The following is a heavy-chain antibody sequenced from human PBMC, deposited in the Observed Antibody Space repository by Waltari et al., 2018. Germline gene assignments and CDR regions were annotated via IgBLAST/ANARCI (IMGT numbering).Heavy chain of an antibody. J-gene: IGHJ4*02. V-gene: IGHV1-69*12. CDR1: GGTFSSYA. CDR2: IIPSFGTA. CDR3: ATLGATDY. D-gene: IGHD1-26*01. Sequence: QVQLVQSGAAVKKPGSSVKVSCKAYGGTFSSYALSRVRQAPGQGLEWMGGIIPSFGTANYAQKFQGRVTITADESTSTAYMELSSLRSEDTAVYYGATLGATDYWGQGTLVTVSS.